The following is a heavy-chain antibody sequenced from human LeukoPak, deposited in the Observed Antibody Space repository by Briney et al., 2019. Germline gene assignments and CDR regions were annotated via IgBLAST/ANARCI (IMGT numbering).Heavy chain of an antibody. J-gene: IGHJ4*02. CDR3: ARALRGSHGDYFDY. Sequence: GGPLRLSCAASGFTFSSYAMHWVRQAPGKGLEYVSAISSNGGSTYYANSVKGRFTISRDNSKNTLYLQMGSLRAEDMAVYYCARALRGSHGDYFDYWGQGTLVTVSS. CDR1: GFTFSSYA. CDR2: ISSNGGST. V-gene: IGHV3-64*01. D-gene: IGHD3-10*01.